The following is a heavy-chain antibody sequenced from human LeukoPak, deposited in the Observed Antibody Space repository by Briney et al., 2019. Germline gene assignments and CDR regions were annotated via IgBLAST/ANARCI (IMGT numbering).Heavy chain of an antibody. CDR2: ISSSTSTI. CDR3: ARVLPYDYINRFDR. CDR1: GFTFTTYS. D-gene: IGHD4-11*01. Sequence: GGSLRLSCAASGFTFTTYSMNWVRQAPGKGLEWVSYISSSTSTIYYADYVKGRFTISTDNSKNSLYLQLNSLRADDTAVYYCARVLPYDYINRFDRWGQGTLVTVSS. V-gene: IGHV3-48*01. J-gene: IGHJ5*02.